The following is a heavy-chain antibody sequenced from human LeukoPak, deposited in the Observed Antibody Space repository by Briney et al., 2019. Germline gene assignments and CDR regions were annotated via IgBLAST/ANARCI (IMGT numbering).Heavy chain of an antibody. J-gene: IGHJ4*02. Sequence: SETLSLTXTVSGDSLSSSSYYWGWIRQPPGKGLDWIASIYYSGNTYYNPSLKSRVTKSVDTSKNQFSLKLSSVTAADTAVYYCARSYSSGWYYWGQGTLVTVSS. CDR2: IYYSGNT. V-gene: IGHV4-39*07. CDR1: GDSLSSSSYY. D-gene: IGHD6-19*01. CDR3: ARSYSSGWYY.